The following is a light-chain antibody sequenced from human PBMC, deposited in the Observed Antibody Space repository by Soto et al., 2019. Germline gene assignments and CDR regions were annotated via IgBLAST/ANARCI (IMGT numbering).Light chain of an antibody. CDR3: QQYDTHSWT. CDR1: QFTSSW. Sequence: EILMTPSPSTLSASVGDRVTITCRASQFTSSWLAWYQQKPGKAPRLLIYDTSTLASGVPSRFSGSGSGTEFTLTISSLQPDDFATYYCQQYDTHSWTFSQGTRVEIK. V-gene: IGKV1-5*01. J-gene: IGKJ1*01. CDR2: DTS.